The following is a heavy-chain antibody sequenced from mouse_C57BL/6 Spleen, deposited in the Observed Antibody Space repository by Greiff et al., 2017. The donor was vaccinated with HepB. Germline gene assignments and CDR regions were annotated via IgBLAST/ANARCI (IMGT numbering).Heavy chain of an antibody. Sequence: QVQLQQSGPGLVQPSQSLSITCTVSGFSLTSYGVHWVRQSPGQGLEWLGVIWRGGSTDYNAAFMSRLSITKDNSKSHVFFKMNSLQADDTAIYYCASHLITTVVARMDYWGQGTSVTVSS. D-gene: IGHD1-1*01. J-gene: IGHJ4*01. V-gene: IGHV2-5*01. CDR2: IWRGGST. CDR1: GFSLTSYG. CDR3: ASHLITTVVARMDY.